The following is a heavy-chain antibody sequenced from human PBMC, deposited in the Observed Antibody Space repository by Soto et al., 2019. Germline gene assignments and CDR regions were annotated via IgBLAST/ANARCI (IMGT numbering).Heavy chain of an antibody. D-gene: IGHD5-18*01. Sequence: SETLSLTCPVSGGSISSSSYYWGWIRQPPGKGLEWIGSIYYSGSTYYNPSLKSRVTISVDTSKNQFSLKLSSVTAADTAVYYCAAWLTNVDTAMVKYWGQGTLVTVSS. CDR1: GGSISSSSYY. V-gene: IGHV4-39*01. CDR2: IYYSGST. CDR3: AAWLTNVDTAMVKY. J-gene: IGHJ4*02.